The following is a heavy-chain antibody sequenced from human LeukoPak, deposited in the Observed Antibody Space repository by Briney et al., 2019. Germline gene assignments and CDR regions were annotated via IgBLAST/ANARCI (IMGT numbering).Heavy chain of an antibody. J-gene: IGHJ4*02. D-gene: IGHD3-10*01. CDR2: ISWNSGRM. CDR1: GFTFDDYA. V-gene: IGHV3-9*03. CDR3: AKDVNYSPSGTFDY. Sequence: SGGSLRLSCAASGFTFDDYAMHWVRQAPGKGLEWVSSISWNSGRMDYADSVKGRFTISRDNAKNSLYLQMNSLRVEDMALYYCAKDVNYSPSGTFDYWGQGTLVTVSS.